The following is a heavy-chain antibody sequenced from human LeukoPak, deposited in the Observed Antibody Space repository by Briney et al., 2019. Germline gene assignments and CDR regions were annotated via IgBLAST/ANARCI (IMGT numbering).Heavy chain of an antibody. J-gene: IGHJ4*02. CDR3: ARDPTARYFDWLLEYYFDY. CDR1: GFTFSRYS. Sequence: PGGSLRVSCAASGFTFSRYSMKWVRQVPGKGLEWISYIVSNTYGNTIYYPHTVKGRFTISRDNSKNTLYLQMNSLRAEDTAVYYCARDPTARYFDWLLEYYFDYWGQGTLVTVSS. D-gene: IGHD3-9*01. CDR2: IVSNTYGNTI. V-gene: IGHV3-48*01.